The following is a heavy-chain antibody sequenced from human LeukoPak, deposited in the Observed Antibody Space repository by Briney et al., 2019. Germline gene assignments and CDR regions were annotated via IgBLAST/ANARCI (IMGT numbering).Heavy chain of an antibody. CDR1: GGSFSGYY. CDR2: INQSGSP. CDR3: ANGLRYFDWLLPH. D-gene: IGHD3-9*01. J-gene: IGHJ4*02. Sequence: SQTLSLTCAVYGGSFSGYYWSWIRQPPGKRLEWMGEINQSGSPSYKPSLKSRVTISVDTSKTQFSLKLSSVTAADTAVYYCANGLRYFDWLLPHWGQGTLVTVSS. V-gene: IGHV4-34*01.